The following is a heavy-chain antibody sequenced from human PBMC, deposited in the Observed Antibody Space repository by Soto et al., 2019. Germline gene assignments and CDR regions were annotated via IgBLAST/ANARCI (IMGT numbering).Heavy chain of an antibody. CDR1: GFTSSDYD. V-gene: IGHV3-30-3*01. CDR3: AGDPTKDFYGGFDI. Sequence: QVQLVESGGDVVQPGRSLRLSCVASGFTSSDYDIYWVRQAPGKGPEWVALLSFDGDKKYYADSVKGRFTTSRDNSKNTLYLQMDRLRTEDTAMYYFAGDPTKDFYGGFDIWGQGTMVTVSS. D-gene: IGHD3-3*01. J-gene: IGHJ3*02. CDR2: LSFDGDKK.